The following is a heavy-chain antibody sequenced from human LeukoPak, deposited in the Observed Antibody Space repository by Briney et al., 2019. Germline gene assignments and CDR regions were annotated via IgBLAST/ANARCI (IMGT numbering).Heavy chain of an antibody. J-gene: IGHJ3*02. Sequence: SETLSLTCTVSGGSISSDDYYWSWIRQPPGKGLEWIGYIYYSGSTYYNPSLKSRVTISVDTSKNQFSLKLSSVTAADTAVYYCARGPGENDAFDIWGQGTMVTVSS. V-gene: IGHV4-30-4*08. CDR2: IYYSGST. CDR1: GGSISSDDYY. D-gene: IGHD7-27*01. CDR3: ARGPGENDAFDI.